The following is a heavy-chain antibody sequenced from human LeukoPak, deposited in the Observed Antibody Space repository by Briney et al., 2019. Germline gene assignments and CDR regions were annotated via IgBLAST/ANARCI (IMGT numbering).Heavy chain of an antibody. J-gene: IGHJ4*02. CDR2: INPNSGGT. CDR1: GYTFTGYY. CDR3: ARAIGTDLRLYYDSIGYYY. Sequence: ASVKVSCKASGYTFTGYYMHWVRQAPGQGLEWMGWINPNSGGTNYAQKFQGRVTMTRDTSISTAYMELSRLRSDDTAVYYCARAIGTDLRLYYDSIGYYYWGQGTLVTVSS. D-gene: IGHD3-22*01. V-gene: IGHV1-2*02.